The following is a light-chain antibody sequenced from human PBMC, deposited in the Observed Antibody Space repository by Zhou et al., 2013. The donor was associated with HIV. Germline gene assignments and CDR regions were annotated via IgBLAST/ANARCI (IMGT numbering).Light chain of an antibody. CDR3: QQYGGSFT. CDR2: KAS. V-gene: IGKV1-5*03. Sequence: DIQMTQSPSTLSASVGDRVTITCRASQTISDWLAWYQQKPGKAPKLLIYKASTLEIGVPSRFSGSGSGTDFTLTISRLEPEDFAVYYCQQYGGSFTFGGGTKVEI. J-gene: IGKJ4*01. CDR1: QTISDW.